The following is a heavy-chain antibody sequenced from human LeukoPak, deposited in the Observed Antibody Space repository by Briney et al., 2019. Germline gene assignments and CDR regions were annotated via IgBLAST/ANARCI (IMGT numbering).Heavy chain of an antibody. CDR3: ARGSYYDSSGYYFDY. D-gene: IGHD3-22*01. J-gene: IGHJ4*02. CDR2: IKQDGSGK. V-gene: IGHV3-7*01. Sequence: GGSLRLSCAASGFTFSSYWMSWVRQAPGKGLEWVANIKQDGSGKYYVDSVKGRFTISRDNAKNSLYLQMNSLRAEDTAVYYCARGSYYDSSGYYFDYWGQGTLVTVSS. CDR1: GFTFSSYW.